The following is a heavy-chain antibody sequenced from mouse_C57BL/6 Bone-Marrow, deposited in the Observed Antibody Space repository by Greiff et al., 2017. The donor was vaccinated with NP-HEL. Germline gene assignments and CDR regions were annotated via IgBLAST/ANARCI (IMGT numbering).Heavy chain of an antibody. V-gene: IGHV2-6*01. D-gene: IGHD1-1*01. CDR2: IWGVGST. Sequence: VKLQESGPGLVAPSQSLSITCTVSGFSLTSYGVDWVRQSPGKGLEWLGVIWGVGSTNYNSALKSRLSISKDNSKSQVFLKMNSLQTDDTAMYYCAFYGSSYPFAYWGQGTLVTVSA. J-gene: IGHJ3*01. CDR1: GFSLTSYG. CDR3: AFYGSSYPFAY.